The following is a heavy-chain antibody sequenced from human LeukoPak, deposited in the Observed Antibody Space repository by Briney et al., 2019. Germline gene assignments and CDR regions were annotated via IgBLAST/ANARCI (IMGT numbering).Heavy chain of an antibody. J-gene: IGHJ6*02. CDR1: GYTFTGYY. Sequence: ASVKVSCKASGYTFTGYYMHWVRQAPGQGLEWMGWINPNSGGTNYAQKFQGRVTMTRDTSISTAYMEPSRLRSDDTAVYYCARDQSGITFGGVIVRQNYYYGMDVWGQGTTVTVSS. V-gene: IGHV1-2*02. CDR2: INPNSGGT. D-gene: IGHD3-16*02. CDR3: ARDQSGITFGGVIVRQNYYYGMDV.